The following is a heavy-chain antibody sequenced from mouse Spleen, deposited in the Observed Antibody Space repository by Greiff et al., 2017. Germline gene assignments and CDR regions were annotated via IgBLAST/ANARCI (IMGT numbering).Heavy chain of an antibody. J-gene: IGHJ3*01. D-gene: IGHD2-1*01. CDR2: ISSGSSTI. CDR1: GFTFSDYG. V-gene: IGHV5-17*01. CDR3: ASKDYYGNYVFAY. Sequence: EVMLVESGGGLVKPGGSLKLSCAASGFTFSDYGMHWVRQAPEKGLEWVAYISSGSSTIYYADTVKGRFTISRDNAKNTLFLQMTSLRSEDTAMYYCASKDYYGNYVFAYWGQGTLVTVSA.